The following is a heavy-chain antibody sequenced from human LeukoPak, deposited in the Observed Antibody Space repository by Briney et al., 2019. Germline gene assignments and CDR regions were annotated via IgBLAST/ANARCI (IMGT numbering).Heavy chain of an antibody. CDR2: INPNSGGT. Sequence: GASVKVSCKASGYTFTGYYMHWVRQAPGRGLEWMGWINPNSGGTNYAQKFQGRVTMTRDTSISTAYMELSRLRSDDTAVYYCARDAGYSYGYAALFDYWGQGTLVTVSS. D-gene: IGHD5-18*01. CDR1: GYTFTGYY. CDR3: ARDAGYSYGYAALFDY. J-gene: IGHJ4*02. V-gene: IGHV1-2*02.